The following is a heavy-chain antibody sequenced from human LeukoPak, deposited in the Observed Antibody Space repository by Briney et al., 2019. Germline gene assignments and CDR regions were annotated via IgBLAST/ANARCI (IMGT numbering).Heavy chain of an antibody. Sequence: GRSLRLSCAASGFTFSSYAMHWVRQAPGKGLEWVAVISYDGSNKYYADSVKGRFTISRDNAKNSLYLQMNSLRAEDTAVYYCARDPYSGSYGNYYYYFMDVWGKGTTVTISS. D-gene: IGHD1-26*01. J-gene: IGHJ6*03. V-gene: IGHV3-30*04. CDR2: ISYDGSNK. CDR1: GFTFSSYA. CDR3: ARDPYSGSYGNYYYYFMDV.